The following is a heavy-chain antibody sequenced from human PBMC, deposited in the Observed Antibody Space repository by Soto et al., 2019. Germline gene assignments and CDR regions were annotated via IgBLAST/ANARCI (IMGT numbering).Heavy chain of an antibody. D-gene: IGHD1-7*01. CDR2: IYHSGST. Sequence: SETLSLTCTVSGGSVRDGSYYWAWLRQPPGKGLEWIGHIYHSGSTIYNPSLKSRVTRSIDTSKSQFSLNLNSMTAADTAVYYCAGYNWNYYFDPWGQGTLVTVSS. CDR3: AGYNWNYYFDP. V-gene: IGHV4-61*01. CDR1: GGSVRDGSYY. J-gene: IGHJ5*02.